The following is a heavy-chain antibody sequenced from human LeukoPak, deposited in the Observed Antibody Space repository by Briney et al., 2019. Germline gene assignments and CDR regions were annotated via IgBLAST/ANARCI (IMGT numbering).Heavy chain of an antibody. J-gene: IGHJ4*02. CDR3: ARGRGDSRGTSFDS. D-gene: IGHD3-22*01. CDR2: IYYTGST. Sequence: SETLSLTCTVSGDSISIYYWSWIQQPPGKGLEWIGYIYYTGSTTYNPSLKSRLTISIDTSKNQFSLNLISLTAADTAVYYCARGRGDSRGTSFDSWGQGTLVTVSS. CDR1: GDSISIYY. V-gene: IGHV4-59*01.